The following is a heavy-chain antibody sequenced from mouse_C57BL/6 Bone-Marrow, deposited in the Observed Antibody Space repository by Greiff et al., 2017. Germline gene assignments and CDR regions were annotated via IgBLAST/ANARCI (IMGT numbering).Heavy chain of an antibody. CDR2: ISGGGGNT. J-gene: IGHJ1*03. Sequence: EVKLQESGGGLVKPGGSLKLSCAASGFTFSSYTMSWVRQTPEQRLQWVAAISGGGGNTYYPDSVKGRFTISRDNDKNILYLQMSSLRYEDTALYYCSRQVTTVLATKYFDVWGTGTTVTVSS. CDR1: GFTFSSYT. D-gene: IGHD1-1*01. V-gene: IGHV5-9*01. CDR3: SRQVTTVLATKYFDV.